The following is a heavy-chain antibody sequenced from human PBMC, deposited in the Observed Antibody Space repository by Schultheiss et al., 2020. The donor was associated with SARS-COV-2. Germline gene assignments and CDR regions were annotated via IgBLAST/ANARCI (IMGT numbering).Heavy chain of an antibody. Sequence: SVKVSCKASGGTFSSYAISWVRQAPGQGLEWMGGIIPIFGTANYPQKFQGRVTITADESTSTAYMELSSLRFADTAVYYCVFGSGYEMTIQTFDFWGQGTLVTVSS. D-gene: IGHD5-12*01. V-gene: IGHV1-69*13. CDR2: IIPIFGTA. CDR1: GGTFSSYA. J-gene: IGHJ4*02. CDR3: VFGSGYEMTIQTFDF.